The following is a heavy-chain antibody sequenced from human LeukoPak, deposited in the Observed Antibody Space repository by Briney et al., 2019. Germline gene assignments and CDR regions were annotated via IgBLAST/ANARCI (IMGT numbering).Heavy chain of an antibody. D-gene: IGHD1-1*01. J-gene: IGHJ4*02. CDR3: ARLDDIAGVYYFDY. V-gene: IGHV4-31*03. CDR2: IYYSGST. CDR1: GGSISSGGYY. Sequence: PSETLSLTCTVSGGSISSGGYYWSWIRQHPGKGLEWIGYIYYSGSTYYNPSLKSRVTISVDTSKNQFSLKLSSVTAADTAVYYCARLDDIAGVYYFDYWGQGTLVTVSS.